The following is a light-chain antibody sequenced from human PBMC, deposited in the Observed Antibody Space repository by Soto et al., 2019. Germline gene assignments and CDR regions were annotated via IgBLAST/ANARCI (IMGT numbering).Light chain of an antibody. CDR2: YDS. Sequence: SYELTQPPSVSVAPGKTARITCGGNNIGSKNVHWYQQKPGQAPVLVIYYDSDRPSGIPERFSGSNSGNTATLTISRVEARDEADYYCQVWDGRSDHVVFGGGTKLTVL. V-gene: IGLV3-21*04. J-gene: IGLJ2*01. CDR3: QVWDGRSDHVV. CDR1: NIGSKN.